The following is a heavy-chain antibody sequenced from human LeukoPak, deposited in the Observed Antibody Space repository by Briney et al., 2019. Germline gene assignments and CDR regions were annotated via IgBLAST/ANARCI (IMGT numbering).Heavy chain of an antibody. V-gene: IGHV1-24*01. D-gene: IGHD4/OR15-4a*01. CDR3: ARSEGRLYYFDY. J-gene: IGHJ4*02. CDR1: GYTLTELS. Sequence: ASVKVSCKVSGYTLTELSMHWVRQAPGKGLEWMGGFDPEDGETIYAQKFQGRVTMTRDMSTSTVYMELSSLRSEDTAVYYCARSEGRLYYFDYWGQGTLVTVSS. CDR2: FDPEDGET.